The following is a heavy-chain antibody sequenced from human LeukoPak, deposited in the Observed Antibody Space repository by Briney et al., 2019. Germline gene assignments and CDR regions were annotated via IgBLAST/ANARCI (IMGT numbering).Heavy chain of an antibody. J-gene: IGHJ6*02. V-gene: IGHV1-8*01. CDR3: ARDGNYGDYGVVGYYYYYGMDV. CDR2: MNPNSGNT. Sequence: ASVKVSCKASGYTFTSYDINWVRQATGQGLEWMGWMNPNSGNTGYAQKFQGRVTMTRNTSISTAYMELSSLRSEDTAVYYCARDGNYGDYGVVGYYYYYGMDVWGQGTTVTVSS. D-gene: IGHD4-17*01. CDR1: GYTFTSYD.